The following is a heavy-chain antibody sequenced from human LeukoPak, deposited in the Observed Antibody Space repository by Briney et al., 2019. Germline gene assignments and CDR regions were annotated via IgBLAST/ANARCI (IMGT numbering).Heavy chain of an antibody. CDR2: ISYDGSNK. D-gene: IGHD5-24*01. CDR3: ARDIRDGYNYGAFDI. J-gene: IGHJ3*02. CDR1: GFTFRNYW. V-gene: IGHV3-30-3*01. Sequence: GGSLRLSCAASGFTFRNYWMSWVRQAPGGGLEWVAVISYDGSNKYYADSVKGRFTISRDNSKNTLYLQMNSLRAEDTAVYYCARDIRDGYNYGAFDIWGQGTMVTVSS.